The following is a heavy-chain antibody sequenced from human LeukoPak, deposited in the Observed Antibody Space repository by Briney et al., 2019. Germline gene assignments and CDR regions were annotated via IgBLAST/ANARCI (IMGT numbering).Heavy chain of an antibody. Sequence: PGRSLRLSCAASGFTFSSYAMHWVRQAPGKGLEWVANIKQDGSEKYYVDSVKGRFTISRDNAKNSLYLQMNSLRAEDTAVYYCARVPELPYYDSSGYSIRDAFDIWGQGTMVTVSS. CDR3: ARVPELPYYDSSGYSIRDAFDI. CDR2: IKQDGSEK. CDR1: GFTFSSYA. V-gene: IGHV3-7*03. J-gene: IGHJ3*02. D-gene: IGHD3-22*01.